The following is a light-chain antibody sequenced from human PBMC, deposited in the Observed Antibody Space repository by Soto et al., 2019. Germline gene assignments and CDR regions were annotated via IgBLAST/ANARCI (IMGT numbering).Light chain of an antibody. J-gene: IGKJ5*01. CDR2: GAS. CDR1: QSVSSN. CDR3: QQYNNWSSIT. V-gene: IGKV3-15*01. Sequence: IVLTQSPATLSVSPGESTTLSCRASQSVSSNLAWYQQKPGRAPRLLIDGASTRATGISVRFSGSGSGTEFTLTISSLQSEDSAVYYCQQYNNWSSITFVQGTRLEI.